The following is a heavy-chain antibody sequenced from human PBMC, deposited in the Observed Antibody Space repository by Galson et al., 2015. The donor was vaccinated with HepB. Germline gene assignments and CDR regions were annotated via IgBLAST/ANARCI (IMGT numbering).Heavy chain of an antibody. CDR3: ARVADADYGDHSHFDY. CDR2: ISSSSTYT. D-gene: IGHD4-17*01. CDR1: GFTFSDYY. J-gene: IGHJ4*02. Sequence: SLRLSCAASGFTFSDYYMSWIRQAPGKGLEWVSYISSSSTYTNHADAVKGRFTISRDNAKKPLYLQLNSLRAEDTAVYYCARVADADYGDHSHFDYWGQGTLVTVSS. V-gene: IGHV3-11*06.